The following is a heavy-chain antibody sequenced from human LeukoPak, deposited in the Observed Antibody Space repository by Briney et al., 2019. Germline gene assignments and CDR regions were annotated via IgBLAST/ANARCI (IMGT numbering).Heavy chain of an antibody. D-gene: IGHD6-13*01. CDR1: GYTFTSYY. Sequence: SVKVSCKASGYTFTSYYMHWVRQAPGQGLEWMGIINPSGGSTSYAQKFQGRVTMTRDMSTSTVYMELNSLRSEDTAVYYCARDEAAAGSYYYYYYMDVWGKGTTVTVSS. J-gene: IGHJ6*03. V-gene: IGHV1-46*01. CDR2: INPSGGST. CDR3: ARDEAAAGSYYYYYYMDV.